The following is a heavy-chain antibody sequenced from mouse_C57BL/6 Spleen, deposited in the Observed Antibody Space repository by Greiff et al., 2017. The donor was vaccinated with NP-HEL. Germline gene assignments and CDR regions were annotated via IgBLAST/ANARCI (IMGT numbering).Heavy chain of an antibody. D-gene: IGHD1-1*01. CDR3: ARHLLYYFDY. CDR1: GFTFSSYT. Sequence: EVKVVESGGGLVKPGGSLKLSCAASGFTFSSYTMSWVRQTPEKRLEWVATISGGGGNTYYPDSVKGRFTISRDNAKNTLYLQMSSLRSEDTALYYCARHLLYYFDYWGQGTTLTVSS. CDR2: ISGGGGNT. J-gene: IGHJ2*01. V-gene: IGHV5-9*01.